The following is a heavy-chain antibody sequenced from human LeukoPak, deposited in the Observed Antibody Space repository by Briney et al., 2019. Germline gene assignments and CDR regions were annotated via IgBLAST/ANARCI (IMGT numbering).Heavy chain of an antibody. D-gene: IGHD3-22*01. CDR1: GFTFDDYA. J-gene: IGHJ5*02. Sequence: PGGSLRLSCAASGFTFDDYAMHWVRQAPGKGLEWVSGISWNSGSIGYADSVKGRFTISRDNAKNSLYPQMNSLRAEDTAVYYCARGSSGDYYASSGYYGDGWFDPWGQGTLVTVSS. CDR2: ISWNSGSI. CDR3: ARGSSGDYYASSGYYGDGWFDP. V-gene: IGHV3-9*01.